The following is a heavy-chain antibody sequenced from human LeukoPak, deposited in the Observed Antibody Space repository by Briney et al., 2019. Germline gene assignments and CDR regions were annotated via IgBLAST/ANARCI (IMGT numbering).Heavy chain of an antibody. CDR2: IYYSGST. CDR1: GGSVSSGSYY. D-gene: IGHD3-22*01. Sequence: PSETLSLTCTVSGGSVSSGSYYWSWIRQPPGKGLEWIGYIYYSGSTNYNPSPKSRVTISVDTSKNQFSLKLSSVTAADTAVYYCARGSDHYDSSGYRYFDLWGRGTLATVSS. V-gene: IGHV4-61*01. CDR3: ARGSDHYDSSGYRYFDL. J-gene: IGHJ2*01.